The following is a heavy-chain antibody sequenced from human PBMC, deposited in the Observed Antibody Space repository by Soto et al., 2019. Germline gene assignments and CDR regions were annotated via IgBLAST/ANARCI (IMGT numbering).Heavy chain of an antibody. V-gene: IGHV1-46*01. CDR1: GYTFTTYY. Sequence: GASVKVSCKASGYTFTTYYMHWVRQAPGQGLEWMGIINPSGGSTNYAQRFQGRVTMTSDTSTSTVYMELSNLRNDDTAVYYCARVVVPTTVTTSNWFHPCGQGTLVTVSS. CDR2: INPSGGST. CDR3: ARVVVPTTVTTSNWFHP. J-gene: IGHJ5*02. D-gene: IGHD4-17*01.